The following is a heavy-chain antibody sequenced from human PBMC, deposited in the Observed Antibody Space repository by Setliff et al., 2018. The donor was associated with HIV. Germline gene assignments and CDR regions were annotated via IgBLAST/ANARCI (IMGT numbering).Heavy chain of an antibody. J-gene: IGHJ4*02. CDR3: ARRGAYYDILTGYRSHYFDY. D-gene: IGHD3-9*01. CDR1: GDSISNSAYF. V-gene: IGHV4-39*01. CDR2: IYYNGDT. Sequence: PSETLSLTCSVSGDSISNSAYFWGWIRQPSGKGLEYIGSIYYNGDTYYNPSLKSRLTISVDTSKNQFSLKLSSVTAADTAVYYCARRGAYYDILTGYRSHYFDYWGQGTLVTVSS.